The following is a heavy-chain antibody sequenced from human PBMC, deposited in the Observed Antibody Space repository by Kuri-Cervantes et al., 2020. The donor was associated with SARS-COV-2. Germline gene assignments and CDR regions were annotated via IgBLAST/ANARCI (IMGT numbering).Heavy chain of an antibody. D-gene: IGHD1-1*01. CDR3: VRDGDHWNFDY. J-gene: IGHJ4*02. Sequence: GEALKLSCAASGFTVSRYWMSWVRQAPGKGLEWVANIKQDGSEKYYVDSVKGRFTISRDNAKNSLCLQMNSLRAEDTAVYYCVRDGDHWNFDYWGQGTLVTFSS. CDR1: GFTVSRYW. CDR2: IKQDGSEK. V-gene: IGHV3-7*01.